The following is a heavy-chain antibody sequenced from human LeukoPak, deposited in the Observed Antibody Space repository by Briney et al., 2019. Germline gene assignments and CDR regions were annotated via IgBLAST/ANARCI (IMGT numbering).Heavy chain of an antibody. D-gene: IGHD3-10*01. CDR2: IFPGDSDT. J-gene: IGHJ6*02. CDR3: VRSTMVRGVISMDV. CDR1: GYKFVSYW. Sequence: GESLKISCQISGYKFVSYWIGWVRQMPGKGLEWMGIIFPGDSDTRYSPSFEGQVTISADRSNNTAYLQWRSLEASDTAIYYCVRSTMVRGVISMDVWGQGTTVTVSS. V-gene: IGHV5-51*01.